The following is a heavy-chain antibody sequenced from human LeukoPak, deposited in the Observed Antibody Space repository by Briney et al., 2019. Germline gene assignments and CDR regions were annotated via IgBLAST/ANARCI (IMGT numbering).Heavy chain of an antibody. J-gene: IGHJ4*02. CDR3: AKDGLMRFFDY. D-gene: IGHD2-8*01. CDR1: GFIFSSYD. V-gene: IGHV3-30*18. CDR2: ISNDRNNK. Sequence: PGRSLRLSCAASGFIFSSYDMYWVRQAPGKGLEWVAVISNDRNNKQYADSVKGRFTISRDNSKNTLYLQMNSLRADDTAVYHCAKDGLMRFFDYWGQGTLVTVSS.